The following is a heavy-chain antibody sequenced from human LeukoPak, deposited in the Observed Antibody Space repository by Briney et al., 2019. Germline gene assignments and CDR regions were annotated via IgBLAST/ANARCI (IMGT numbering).Heavy chain of an antibody. V-gene: IGHV3-7*03. CDR1: GFSFNFFW. J-gene: IGHJ6*02. CDR2: IKEDGTEK. D-gene: IGHD3-22*01. Sequence: PGGSLRLSCAAAGFSFNFFWMSWVRQAPGKGLEWVANIKEDGTEKHYVASVKGRFTISRDNGKKSLYLEMNSLRAEDTAVYYCARSVNYYLYYYYGMDVWGQGTTVTVSS. CDR3: ARSVNYYLYYYYGMDV.